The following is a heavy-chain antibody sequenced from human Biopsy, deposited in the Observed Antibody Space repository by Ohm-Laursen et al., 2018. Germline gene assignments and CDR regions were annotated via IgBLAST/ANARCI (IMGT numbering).Heavy chain of an antibody. CDR2: IHGDFGI. J-gene: IGHJ1*01. CDR1: AFTVSSNY. V-gene: IGHV3-66*01. CDR3: AGGEDYLHH. Sequence: SLRLSCTASAFTVSSNYMAWVRQAPGKGLEWVSIIHGDFGIYYADSVKGRFTISSDTSKNTLYLQMNSLRAEDTAVYFCAGGEDYLHHWGRGTLVTVSA.